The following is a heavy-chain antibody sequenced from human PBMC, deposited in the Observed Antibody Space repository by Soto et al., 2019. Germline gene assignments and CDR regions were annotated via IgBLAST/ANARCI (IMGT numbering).Heavy chain of an antibody. CDR2: IYYSGST. CDR3: ARHASYYDYIWGSYRSTIEYFDY. Sequence: SETLSLTCTVSGGSISSYYWSWIRQPPGKGLEWIGYIYYSGSTNYNPSLKSRVTISVDTSKNQFSLKLSSVTAADTAVYYCARHASYYDYIWGSYRSTIEYFDYWGQGTLVTVSS. V-gene: IGHV4-59*08. D-gene: IGHD3-16*02. CDR1: GGSISSYY. J-gene: IGHJ4*02.